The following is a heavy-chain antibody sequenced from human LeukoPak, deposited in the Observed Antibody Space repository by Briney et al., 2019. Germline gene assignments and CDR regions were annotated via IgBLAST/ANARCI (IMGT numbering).Heavy chain of an antibody. J-gene: IGHJ4*02. CDR1: GFTFSSYE. CDR2: ITGSGRTI. D-gene: IGHD3-10*01. CDR3: ATVYGSGNFDY. V-gene: IGHV3-48*03. Sequence: PGGSLRLPCAAFGFTFSSYEMNWVRQAPGKGLEWVSYITGSGRTILYADSVKGRFTISRDNANNSLHLQMNSLRDEDTAVYYCATVYGSGNFDYWGQGTLVTVSS.